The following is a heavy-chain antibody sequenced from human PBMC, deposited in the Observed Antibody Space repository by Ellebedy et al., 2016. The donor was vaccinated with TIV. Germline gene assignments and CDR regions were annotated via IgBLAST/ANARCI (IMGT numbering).Heavy chain of an antibody. Sequence: GESLKISCAASGFTFSSYGMHWVRQAPGKGLEWVAVISYDGSNKYYADSVKGRFTISRDNSKNTLYLQMNSLRAEDTAVYYCARESRRYDSGDYWGQGTLVTVSS. CDR2: ISYDGSNK. V-gene: IGHV3-30*03. J-gene: IGHJ4*02. CDR1: GFTFSSYG. D-gene: IGHD3-22*01. CDR3: ARESRRYDSGDY.